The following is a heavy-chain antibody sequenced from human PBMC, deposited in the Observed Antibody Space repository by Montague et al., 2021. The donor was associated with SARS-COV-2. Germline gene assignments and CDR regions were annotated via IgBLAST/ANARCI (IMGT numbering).Heavy chain of an antibody. D-gene: IGHD5/OR15-5a*01. J-gene: IGHJ6*02. CDR2: IHYSGST. V-gene: IGHV4-59*01. Sequence: SETLSLTCSVSGGSLSSFYWSWIRQPPGKGLEYIGYIHYSGSTNFSPSLNSRVSISLDTSKNQFSLNLRSVTTADTAAYYCARVAEIDVFSVDYYGLDLWGQGTPVTVSS. CDR3: ARVAEIDVFSVDYYGLDL. CDR1: GGSLSSFY.